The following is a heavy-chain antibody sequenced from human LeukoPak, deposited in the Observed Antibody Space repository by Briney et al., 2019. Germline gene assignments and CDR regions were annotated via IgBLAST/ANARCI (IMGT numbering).Heavy chain of an antibody. J-gene: IGHJ3*02. Sequence: PSETLSLTCTVSGGSISSYHWSWIRQPPGKGLECIGFIYYSGSTNYNPSLKSRVTISVDTSKNQFSLKLSSVTAADTAVYYCARASSSWYGGAFDIWGQGTMVTVSS. CDR2: IYYSGST. CDR3: ARASSSWYGGAFDI. D-gene: IGHD6-13*01. V-gene: IGHV4-59*01. CDR1: GGSISSYH.